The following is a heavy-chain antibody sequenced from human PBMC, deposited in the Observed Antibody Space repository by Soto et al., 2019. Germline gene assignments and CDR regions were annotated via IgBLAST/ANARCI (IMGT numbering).Heavy chain of an antibody. J-gene: IGHJ4*02. D-gene: IGHD3-22*01. CDR3: ARQMGYFDTSGLDY. Sequence: PGESLKISCKGSGYSFTSYWISWVRQMPGKGLEWMGRIDPSDSYTNYSPSFQGHVTTSADKSISTAYLQWSSLEASDTASYYCARQMGYFDTSGLDYWGQGTLVTVSS. CDR1: GYSFTSYW. V-gene: IGHV5-10-1*01. CDR2: IDPSDSYT.